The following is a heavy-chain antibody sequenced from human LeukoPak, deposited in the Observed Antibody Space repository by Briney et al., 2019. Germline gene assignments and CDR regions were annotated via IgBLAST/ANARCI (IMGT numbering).Heavy chain of an antibody. D-gene: IGHD5-24*01. CDR2: IYHSGNT. J-gene: IGHJ4*02. Sequence: GSLRLSCAASGFTLSSYAMSWVRQAPGKGLEWLGEIYHSGNTNYNPSLKSRVAISLDKSSNHFSLRLTSVTAADTAMYFCVREEMPGKFDYWGQGTLVTVSS. V-gene: IGHV4-4*01. CDR3: VREEMPGKFDY. CDR1: GFTLSSYAM.